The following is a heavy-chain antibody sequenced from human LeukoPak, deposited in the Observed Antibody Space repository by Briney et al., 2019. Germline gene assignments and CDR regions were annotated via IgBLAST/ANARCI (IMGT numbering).Heavy chain of an antibody. Sequence: ASVKISCKASGYTFTDYYMHWVQQAPGKGLEWMGRVDPEDGETIYAEKFQGRVTITADTSTDTAYMELSSLRSEDTAVYYCATVRGSGYFDYWGQGTLVTVSS. CDR2: VDPEDGET. D-gene: IGHD3-16*01. CDR1: GYTFTDYY. V-gene: IGHV1-69-2*01. J-gene: IGHJ4*02. CDR3: ATVRGSGYFDY.